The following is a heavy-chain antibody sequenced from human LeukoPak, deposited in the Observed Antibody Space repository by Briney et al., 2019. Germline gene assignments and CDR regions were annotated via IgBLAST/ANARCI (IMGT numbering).Heavy chain of an antibody. CDR3: ARGGWVVVPAAIVTYFDY. Sequence: GGSLRLSCAASGFTFSSYWMSWVRQAPGKGLEWVANIKQDGSEKYYVDSVKGRFTISRDNAKNSLYLQMNSLRAEDTAVYYCARGGWVVVPAAIVTYFDYWGQGTLVTVSP. CDR2: IKQDGSEK. D-gene: IGHD2-2*01. CDR1: GFTFSSYW. V-gene: IGHV3-7*01. J-gene: IGHJ4*02.